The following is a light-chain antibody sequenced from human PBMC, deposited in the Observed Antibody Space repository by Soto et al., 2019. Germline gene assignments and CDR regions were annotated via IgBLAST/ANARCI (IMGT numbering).Light chain of an antibody. Sequence: QSALTQPASVSGSPGQSITISCTGTSSDVGGYNYVSWYQQHPGKAPKLMIYDVSNRPSGVSNRFSGSKSGNTVSLTISGLQAVDEADYYCSSYTSSSTPYVFGTGTKVTVL. J-gene: IGLJ1*01. CDR2: DVS. CDR1: SSDVGGYNY. V-gene: IGLV2-14*01. CDR3: SSYTSSSTPYV.